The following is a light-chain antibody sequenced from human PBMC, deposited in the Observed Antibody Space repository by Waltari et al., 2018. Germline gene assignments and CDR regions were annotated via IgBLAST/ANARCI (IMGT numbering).Light chain of an antibody. CDR1: PGITNY. CDR2: GAS. J-gene: IGKJ2*01. Sequence: DIQMTQSPSSLSASVQERVTITCRASPGITNYLAWYQQKPGRVPSLLIYGASTLQSGVPSRFSGSGSGTDFTLTISSLQPEDVATYFCQKYDSAPYTFGQGTKLEI. CDR3: QKYDSAPYT. V-gene: IGKV1-27*01.